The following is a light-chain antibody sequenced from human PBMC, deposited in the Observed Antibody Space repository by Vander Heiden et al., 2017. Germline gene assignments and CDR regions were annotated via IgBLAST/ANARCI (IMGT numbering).Light chain of an antibody. CDR3: QQYFSPPEST. V-gene: IGKV4-1*01. Sequence: DIVMTQPPESLPVPLGERATINCNSSQSVLRRSDNKNYLAWYQQKMGQPPKLLIYWASTRESGVPERFSGSGSGAEFTLTISSLQAEDVAIYYCQQYFSPPESTFGQGTKVEIK. CDR2: WAS. CDR1: QSVLRRSDNKNY. J-gene: IGKJ1*01.